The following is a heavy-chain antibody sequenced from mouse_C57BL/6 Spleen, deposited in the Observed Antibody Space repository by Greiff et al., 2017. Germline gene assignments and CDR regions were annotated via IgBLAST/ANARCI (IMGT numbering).Heavy chain of an antibody. CDR2: ISYDGSN. Sequence: VQLKESGPGLVKPSQSLSLTCSVTGYSITSGYYWNWIRQFPGNKLEWMGYISYDGSNNYNPSLKNRISITRDTSKNQFFLKLNSVTTEDTATYYCASASGSSYVEVRVFDVWGTGTTVTVSS. D-gene: IGHD1-1*01. CDR3: ASASGSSYVEVRVFDV. CDR1: GYSITSGYY. J-gene: IGHJ1*03. V-gene: IGHV3-6*01.